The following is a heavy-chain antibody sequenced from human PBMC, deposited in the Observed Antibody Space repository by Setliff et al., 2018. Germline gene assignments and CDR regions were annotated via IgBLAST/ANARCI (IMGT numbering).Heavy chain of an antibody. V-gene: IGHV4-39*01. CDR2: IFHTGVS. CDR1: GGSISCGHYY. D-gene: IGHD3-3*01. CDR3: ARQFWIAITAPSWIDP. J-gene: IGHJ5*02. Sequence: SETLSLTCAVSGGSISCGHYYWGWVRQAPGKGLEWVATIFHTGVSYYNPSLKSRLIISADTSKNQFSLRLTSVTAADTAVYYCARQFWIAITAPSWIDPWGQGTLVTVSS.